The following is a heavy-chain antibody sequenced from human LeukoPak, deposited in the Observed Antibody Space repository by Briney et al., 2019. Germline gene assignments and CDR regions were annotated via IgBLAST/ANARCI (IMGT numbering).Heavy chain of an antibody. V-gene: IGHV5-51*01. D-gene: IGHD4-23*01. CDR3: ARHTTVGGSLRFDY. CDR1: GYGFSSYW. Sequence: GAPLKISCKGSGYGFSSYWIGWVRQMPGKGLEYMGIICPGDSDTRYSQSFQGQVTISADKSITTAYLQWSSLKASDTAMYYCARHTTVGGSLRFDYWGQGTLVTVSS. CDR2: ICPGDSDT. J-gene: IGHJ4*02.